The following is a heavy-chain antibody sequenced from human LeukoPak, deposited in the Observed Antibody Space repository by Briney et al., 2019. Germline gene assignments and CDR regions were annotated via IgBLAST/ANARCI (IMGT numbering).Heavy chain of an antibody. CDR3: ARVEGSYPPRGFYNWFDP. Sequence: ASVKVSCKVSGGTFSSYAISWVRQAPGQGLEWMGGIIPIFGTANYAQKFQGRVTITADESTSTAYMELSSLRSEDTAVYYCARVEGSYPPRGFYNWFDPWGQGTLVTVSS. CDR1: GGTFSSYA. CDR2: IIPIFGTA. J-gene: IGHJ5*02. V-gene: IGHV1-69*13. D-gene: IGHD1-26*01.